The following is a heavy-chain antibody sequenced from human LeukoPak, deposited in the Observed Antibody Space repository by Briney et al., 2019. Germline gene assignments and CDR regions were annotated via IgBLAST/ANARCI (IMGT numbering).Heavy chain of an antibody. CDR3: ARSTTDRAYPPEYLQH. CDR1: GYTFTGYY. J-gene: IGHJ1*01. Sequence: GASVKVSCKASGYTFTGYYMHWVRQAPGQGLEWMGWINPNSGDTNYAQKFEGRVTMTRDTSITTAYMELSRLRSDDTAVYYCARSTTDRAYPPEYLQHWGQGTLVTVSS. CDR2: INPNSGDT. D-gene: IGHD2/OR15-2a*01. V-gene: IGHV1-2*02.